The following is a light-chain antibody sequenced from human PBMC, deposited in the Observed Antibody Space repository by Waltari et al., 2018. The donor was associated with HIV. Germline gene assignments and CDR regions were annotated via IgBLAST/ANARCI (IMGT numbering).Light chain of an antibody. CDR1: GSNIGTYS. V-gene: IGLV1-44*01. CDR3: AVWDDSLGGAV. Sequence: QSVVTQPPSASGTPGQRVTISCSGSGSNIGTYSVNWYQHFPGTAPKHLIFINDHGPSGVPGRFSGSQSGTSASLAISGLQYDDEADYYCAVWDDSLGGAVFGGGTKLTVL. CDR2: IND. J-gene: IGLJ2*01.